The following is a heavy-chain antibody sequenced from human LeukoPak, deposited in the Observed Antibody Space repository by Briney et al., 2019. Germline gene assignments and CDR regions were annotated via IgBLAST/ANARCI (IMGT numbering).Heavy chain of an antibody. CDR1: GGSISSYY. D-gene: IGHD4-17*01. CDR2: IYYSGST. CDR3: ARLSTVTTSFDY. V-gene: IGHV4-59*12. Sequence: PSETLSLTCTVSGGSISSYYWSWIRQPPGKGLEWIGYIYYSGSTNYNPSLKSRVTISVKTSKNQFSLKLSSVTAADTAVYYCARLSTVTTSFDYWGQGTLVTVSS. J-gene: IGHJ4*02.